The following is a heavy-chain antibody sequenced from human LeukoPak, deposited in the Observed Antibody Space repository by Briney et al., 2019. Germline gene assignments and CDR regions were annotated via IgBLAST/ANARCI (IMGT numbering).Heavy chain of an antibody. V-gene: IGHV3-48*04. D-gene: IGHD3/OR15-3a*01. CDR3: ASGDFGHAYDF. J-gene: IGHJ3*01. Sequence: PGRSLRLSCTASGFTFSSYWMTWIRQAPGKGLEWVSYISKTLTTIYYADSVRGRFTISRDNAKNSLFLDMNSLRAEDTAMYYCASGDFGHAYDFWGQGTMVTVSS. CDR2: ISKTLTTI. CDR1: GFTFSSYW.